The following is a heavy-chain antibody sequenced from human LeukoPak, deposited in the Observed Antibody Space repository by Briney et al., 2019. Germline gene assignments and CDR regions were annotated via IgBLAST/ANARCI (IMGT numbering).Heavy chain of an antibody. CDR2: ITGSGGST. D-gene: IGHD3-10*01. Sequence: PGGSLRLSCVVSGFTFSSYAMSWVRQAPGKGLEWVSGITGSGGSTYYADSVKGRFTISRDNSKNTLHLQMNSLRAEDTAVYYCAKGKGLLWSGEFFGYYWGQGTLVTVSS. J-gene: IGHJ4*02. V-gene: IGHV3-23*01. CDR3: AKGKGLLWSGEFFGYY. CDR1: GFTFSSYA.